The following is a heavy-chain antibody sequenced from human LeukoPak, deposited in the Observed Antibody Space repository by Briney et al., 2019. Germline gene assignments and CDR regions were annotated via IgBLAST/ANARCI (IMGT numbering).Heavy chain of an antibody. CDR2: IYYSGST. J-gene: IGHJ4*02. CDR1: GGSISSSSYY. V-gene: IGHV4-39*01. D-gene: IGHD3-22*01. CDR3: ASPIKYYYDSSGYYYGDY. Sequence: PSETLSLTCTVSGGSISSSSYYWDWIRQPPGKGLEWIGSIYYSGSTYYNPSLKSRVTISVDTSKNQFSLKLSSATVADTAVYYCASPIKYYYDSSGYYYGDYWGQGTLVTVSS.